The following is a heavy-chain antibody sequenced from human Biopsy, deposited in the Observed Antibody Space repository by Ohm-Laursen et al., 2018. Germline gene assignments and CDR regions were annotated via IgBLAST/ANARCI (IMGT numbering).Heavy chain of an antibody. CDR1: GYTFTSYY. J-gene: IGHJ4*02. V-gene: IGHV1-69*02. Sequence: GATVKISCKASGYTFTSYYMHWVRQAPGQGLEWMGRIIPILHVPTYAQSFQGRVTISADKSTSTAYMELSGLRSEDTAVYYCASLEDRTFDKWGQGTLVTVSS. CDR2: IIPILHVP. CDR3: ASLEDRTFDK.